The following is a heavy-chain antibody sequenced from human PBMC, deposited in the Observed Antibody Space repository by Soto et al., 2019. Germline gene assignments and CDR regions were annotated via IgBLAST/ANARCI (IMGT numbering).Heavy chain of an antibody. CDR2: INPNSGGT. Sequence: GASVKVSCKASGYPFTGYYMHWVRQAPGQGPEWMGWINPNSGGTNYAQKYQGRVPMTVDTSIRTAYMELSRRRSEGTGVYHYTRVAIHEFLSWSCYDWFDPCGQGTGVTVS. J-gene: IGHJ5*02. D-gene: IGHD3-3*01. V-gene: IGHV1-2*02. CDR3: TRVAIHEFLSWSCYDWFDP. CDR1: GYPFTGYY.